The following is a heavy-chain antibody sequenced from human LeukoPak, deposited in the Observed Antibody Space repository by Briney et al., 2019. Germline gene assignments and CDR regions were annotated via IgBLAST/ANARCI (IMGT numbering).Heavy chain of an antibody. D-gene: IGHD1-26*01. CDR2: IYSSGTT. Sequence: SETLSLTCTVSGGSISSYYWSWIRQPAGKGLEWVGRIYSSGTTNYSPSLKSRVTMSVDTSKNQFSLKLSSVTAADTALYYCARDLYSGSYYSDYWGQGNLVTVSS. CDR3: ARDLYSGSYYSDY. CDR1: GGSISSYY. J-gene: IGHJ4*02. V-gene: IGHV4-4*07.